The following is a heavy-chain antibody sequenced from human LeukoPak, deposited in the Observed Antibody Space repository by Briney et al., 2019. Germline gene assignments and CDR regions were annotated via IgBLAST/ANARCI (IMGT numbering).Heavy chain of an antibody. D-gene: IGHD4-23*01. CDR1: GGSISSYY. J-gene: IGHJ4*02. V-gene: IGHV4-59*01. CDR3: ARVGGNLAFDY. CDR2: IYYSGST. Sequence: PSETLSLTCTVSGGSISSYYWSWIRQPPGKGLEWIGYIYYSGSTNYNPSLKSRVTISVDTSKNQFSLKLSSVTAADTAVYYCARVGGNLAFDYWGQGTLVTVSS.